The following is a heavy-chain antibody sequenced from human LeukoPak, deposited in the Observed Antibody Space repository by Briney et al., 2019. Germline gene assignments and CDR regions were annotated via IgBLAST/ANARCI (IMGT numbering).Heavy chain of an antibody. CDR1: GDSVSSITVA. J-gene: IGHJ4*02. D-gene: IGHD3-10*01. CDR3: ARGSRGDMVRGICFDY. Sequence: SQTLSLTCAISGDSVSSITVAWNWIRQSPSRGLEWLGRTYYRSKWYSDYAVSVESRITINPDTSKNQFSLQLNSVTPEDTAVYYCARGSRGDMVRGICFDYWGQGILVTVSS. V-gene: IGHV6-1*01. CDR2: TYYRSKWYS.